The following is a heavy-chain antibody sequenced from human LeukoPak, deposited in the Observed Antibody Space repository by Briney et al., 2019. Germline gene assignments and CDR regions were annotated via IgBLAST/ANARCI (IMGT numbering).Heavy chain of an antibody. CDR3: ARARDHYYYYGMDV. CDR1: GGSISSSSYY. V-gene: IGHV4-39*07. Sequence: SETLSLTCTVSGGSISSSSYYWGWIRQPPGKGLEWIGSIYYSGSTYYNPSLKSRVTISVDTSKNQFSLKLSSVTAADTAVYYCARARDHYYYYGMDVWGQGTTVTVSS. CDR2: IYYSGST. J-gene: IGHJ6*02.